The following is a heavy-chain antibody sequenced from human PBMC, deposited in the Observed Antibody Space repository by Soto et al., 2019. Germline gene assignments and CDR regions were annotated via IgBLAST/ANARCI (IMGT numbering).Heavy chain of an antibody. Sequence: ASVKVSCKASGYTFTGYYMHWVRQAPGQGLEWMGWINPNSGGTNYAQKFQGWVTMTRDTSISTAYMELSRLRSDDTAVYYCARVAVAAKYYYYGMDVWGQGTRVTVSS. J-gene: IGHJ6*02. CDR2: INPNSGGT. CDR1: GYTFTGYY. CDR3: ARVAVAAKYYYYGMDV. D-gene: IGHD6-19*01. V-gene: IGHV1-2*04.